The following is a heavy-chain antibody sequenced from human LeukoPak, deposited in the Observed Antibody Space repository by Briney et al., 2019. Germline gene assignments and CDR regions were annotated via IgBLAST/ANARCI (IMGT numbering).Heavy chain of an antibody. CDR2: LSYDGNNQ. CDR3: ARGSGQAVDFSDY. Sequence: GGSLRLSCAASGFSFSADGMHWVRRAPGKGLEWVAILSYDGNNQHFADSVKGRFTISRDKSENTVWLQMNSLRIEDTGIYYCARGSGQAVDFSDYWGQGALVTVSS. CDR1: GFSFSADG. D-gene: IGHD5-12*01. J-gene: IGHJ4*02. V-gene: IGHV3-30*03.